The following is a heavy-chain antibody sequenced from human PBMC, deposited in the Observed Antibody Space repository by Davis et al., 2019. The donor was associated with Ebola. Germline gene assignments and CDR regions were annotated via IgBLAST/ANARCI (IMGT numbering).Heavy chain of an antibody. V-gene: IGHV1-18*01. CDR3: ARDWGYCSGGSCYPTYYYYGMDV. D-gene: IGHD2-15*01. J-gene: IGHJ6*02. CDR2: ISAYYGNT. Sequence: ASVKVSCKASGYTFTTYGISWVRQAPGPGLEWMGWISAYYGNTHYAQKLQGRVTMTTDTSTSTAYMELRSLRSDDTAVYYCARDWGYCSGGSCYPTYYYYGMDVWGQGTTVTVSS. CDR1: GYTFTTYG.